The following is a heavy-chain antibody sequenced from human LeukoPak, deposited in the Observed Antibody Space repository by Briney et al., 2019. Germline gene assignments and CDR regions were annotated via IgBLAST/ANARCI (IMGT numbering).Heavy chain of an antibody. J-gene: IGHJ4*02. Sequence: GGSLRLSCAASGVTLSPYAMSWVRQAPGKGLEWVSAISGSGGSTYSADSVKGRFTISRDNSKNTLYLQMNSLRAEDTAVYYCAKEKYSSGFFDYWGQGTLVTVSS. CDR1: GVTLSPYA. CDR3: AKEKYSSGFFDY. CDR2: ISGSGGST. V-gene: IGHV3-23*01. D-gene: IGHD6-19*01.